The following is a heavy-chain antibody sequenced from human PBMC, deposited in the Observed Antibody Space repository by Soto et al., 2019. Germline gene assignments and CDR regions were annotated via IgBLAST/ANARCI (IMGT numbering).Heavy chain of an antibody. CDR3: GRVGGIVVLIAPYDD. Sequence: SVKVCCKASGYTFSRYYMNWVRQAPGQGLEWLGIINPSGGYTTYAQRFLGRVTMTSDTSTSTVHMELGSLTSEDTAVYYCGRVGGIVVLIAPYDDSGQGTLVPVSS. V-gene: IGHV1-46*03. CDR1: GYTFSRYY. J-gene: IGHJ4*02. CDR2: INPSGGYT. D-gene: IGHD2-21*01.